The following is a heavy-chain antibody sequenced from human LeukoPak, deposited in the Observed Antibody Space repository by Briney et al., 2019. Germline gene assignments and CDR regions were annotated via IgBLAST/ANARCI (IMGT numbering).Heavy chain of an antibody. Sequence: GGSLRLSCAASGFTFSTYAMSWVRQAPGKGLEWVSAIGGSGVGTYYADSVKGRFTISRDNSKTTLDLQMNSLRAEDTAVYYCAKGFSGHDSDFDYWGQGTPVTVPS. D-gene: IGHD5-12*01. CDR2: IGGSGVGT. J-gene: IGHJ4*02. V-gene: IGHV3-23*01. CDR3: AKGFSGHDSDFDY. CDR1: GFTFSTYA.